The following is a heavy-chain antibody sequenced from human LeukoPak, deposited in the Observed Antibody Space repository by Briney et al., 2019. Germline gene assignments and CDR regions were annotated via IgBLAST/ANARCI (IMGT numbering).Heavy chain of an antibody. D-gene: IGHD3-22*01. CDR2: ISVRGGST. CDR1: GSTFSSYA. J-gene: IGHJ2*01. Sequence: GGSLRLSCAASGSTFSSYAMTWVRQAPGKGLEWVSGISVRGGSTYYADSVKGRFTISRDNSKNTLYLQMNNLRAEDTAVYYCARHYSSAYYYLTYFDLWGRGTLVTVSS. V-gene: IGHV3-23*01. CDR3: ARHYSSAYYYLTYFDL.